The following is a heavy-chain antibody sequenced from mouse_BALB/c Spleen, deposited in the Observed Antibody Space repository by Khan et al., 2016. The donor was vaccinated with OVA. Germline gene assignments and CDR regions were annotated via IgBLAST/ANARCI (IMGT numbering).Heavy chain of an antibody. V-gene: IGHV2-6-1*01. CDR2: IWSDGST. CDR1: GFSLTNYG. Sequence: QVQLKESGPGLVAPSQSLSITCTISGFSLTNYGVHWVRQPPGKGLEWLVVIWSDGSTTYNSPLISRLSISKDNSKSHVFLKMISLQADDTAMYYCARQPYYHYYIMDYWGQGTSVTVSS. CDR3: ARQPYYHYYIMDY. J-gene: IGHJ4*01. D-gene: IGHD2-10*01.